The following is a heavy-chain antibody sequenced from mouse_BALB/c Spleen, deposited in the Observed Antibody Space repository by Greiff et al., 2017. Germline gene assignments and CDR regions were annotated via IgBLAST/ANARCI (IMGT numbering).Heavy chain of an antibody. D-gene: IGHD1-1*01. CDR3: ASYYCGRSHRVCYGMAY. Sequence: EVKLQESGGGLVQPGGSRKLSCAASGFTFSSFGMHWVRQAPEKGLEWVAYISSGSSTIYYADTVKGRFTISRDNPKNTLFLQMTSLRSEDTAMYYCASYYCGRSHRVCYGMAYWGQGTLVTVSA. V-gene: IGHV5-17*02. CDR2: ISSGSSTI. CDR1: GFTFSSFG. J-gene: IGHJ4*01.